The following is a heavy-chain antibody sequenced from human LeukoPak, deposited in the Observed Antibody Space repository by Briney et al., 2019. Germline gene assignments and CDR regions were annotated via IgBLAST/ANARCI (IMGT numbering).Heavy chain of an antibody. D-gene: IGHD6-13*01. Sequence: PGGSLRLSCAASGFTFSSYGMHWVRQAPGKGLEWVAFIRYDGSNKYYADSVKGRFTISRDNSKNTLYLQMNSLRAEDTAVYYCARARGESSSWYNYWGQGTLVTVSS. CDR2: IRYDGSNK. J-gene: IGHJ4*02. V-gene: IGHV3-30*02. CDR1: GFTFSSYG. CDR3: ARARGESSSWYNY.